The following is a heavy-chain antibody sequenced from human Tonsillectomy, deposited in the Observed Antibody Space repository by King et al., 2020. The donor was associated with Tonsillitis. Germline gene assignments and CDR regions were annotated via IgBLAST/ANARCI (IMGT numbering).Heavy chain of an antibody. D-gene: IGHD2-2*01. J-gene: IGHJ4*02. CDR2: INSDGSST. CDR3: ARGWDIVVVPAAHPNSGDPLDY. Sequence: VQLVESGGGLVQPGGSLRLSCAASGFTFSSYWMHWVRQAPGKGLVWVSRINSDGSSTSYADSVKGRFTISRDNAKNTLYLQMNSLRAEDTAVYYCARGWDIVVVPAAHPNSGDPLDYWGQGTLVTVSS. CDR1: GFTFSSYW. V-gene: IGHV3-74*01.